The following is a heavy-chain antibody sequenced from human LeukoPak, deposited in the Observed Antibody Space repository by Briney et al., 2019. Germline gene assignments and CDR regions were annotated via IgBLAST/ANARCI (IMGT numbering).Heavy chain of an antibody. CDR1: GYTFTSYG. CDR2: ISAYNGNT. J-gene: IGHJ4*02. CDR3: ARDTKYYYEFSGYYGKDY. V-gene: IGHV1-18*01. Sequence: ASVKVSCKTSGYTFTSYGISWVRQAPGQGLEWMGWISAYNGNTNYAQKLQGRVTMTTDTSTSTAYMELRSLRSDDTAVYYCARDTKYYYEFSGYYGKDYWGQGTLVTVSS. D-gene: IGHD3-22*01.